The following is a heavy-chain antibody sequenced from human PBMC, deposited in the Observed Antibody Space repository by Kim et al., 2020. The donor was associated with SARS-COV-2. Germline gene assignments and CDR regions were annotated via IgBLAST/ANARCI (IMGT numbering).Heavy chain of an antibody. J-gene: IGHJ4*02. V-gene: IGHV4-4*07. CDR2: YTRGRT. Sequence: YTRGRTNYNPPLQSRVTMSVDMSKTQFSLKLSSVTAADTAVYYCASALGHWGQGTLVTVSS. D-gene: IGHD3-16*02. CDR3: ASALGH.